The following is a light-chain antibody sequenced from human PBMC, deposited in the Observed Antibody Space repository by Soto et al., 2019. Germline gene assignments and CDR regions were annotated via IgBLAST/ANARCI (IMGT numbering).Light chain of an antibody. CDR3: QQYGSSHT. Sequence: EIVLTQSPGTLSLSPGERATLSCRASQSVTSTYLAWYQQKPGQAPRLRIYGASSRAIGIPDRFSGSVSGSDFILTINRLEPEDFAVYYCQQYGSSHTFGQGTRLEIK. CDR1: QSVTSTY. CDR2: GAS. V-gene: IGKV3-20*01. J-gene: IGKJ5*01.